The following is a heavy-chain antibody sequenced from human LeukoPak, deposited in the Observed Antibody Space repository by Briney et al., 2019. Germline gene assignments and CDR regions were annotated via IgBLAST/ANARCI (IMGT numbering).Heavy chain of an antibody. J-gene: IGHJ4*02. CDR2: ISYDGSNK. Sequence: QXPGKGLXGXXVISYDGSNKYYADSVKGRFTISRDNSKNTLYLQMNSLRAEDTAVYYCARDNYYDSSGYYVFWGQGTLVTVSS. CDR3: ARDNYYDSSGYYVF. V-gene: IGHV3-30-3*01. D-gene: IGHD3-22*01.